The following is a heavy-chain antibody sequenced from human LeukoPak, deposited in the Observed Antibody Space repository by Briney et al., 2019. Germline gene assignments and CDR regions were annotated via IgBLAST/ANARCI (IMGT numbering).Heavy chain of an antibody. J-gene: IGHJ4*02. D-gene: IGHD6-19*01. CDR2: INQYASEK. V-gene: IGHV3-7*01. CDR3: ARDVEVAGIRDS. CDR1: EFPLRNYW. Sequence: GGSLRLSCTTFEFPLRNYWMSWVRQAPGKGLEWVATINQYASEKYYLDSVKGRFIISRDNTDNSLYLQMNNLRADDTALYYCARDVEVAGIRDSGGQGTVVTVSS.